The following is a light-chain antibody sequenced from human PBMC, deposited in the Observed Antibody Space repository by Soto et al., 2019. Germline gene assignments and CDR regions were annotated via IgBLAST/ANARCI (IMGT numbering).Light chain of an antibody. V-gene: IGKV1-5*03. CDR1: QSINSW. CDR2: RAS. CDR3: QQYNTYSYT. J-gene: IGKJ2*01. Sequence: DIQMTQSPSTLSASVGDRVTITCRASQSINSWLAWYQQKPGKAPKVLIYRASTLESGVPSRFSGSGSGTEFTLTVSSLQPDDFATYYCQQYNTYSYTFGPGTKVDIK.